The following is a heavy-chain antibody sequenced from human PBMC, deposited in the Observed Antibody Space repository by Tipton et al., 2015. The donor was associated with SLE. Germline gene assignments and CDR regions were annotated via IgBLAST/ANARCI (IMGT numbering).Heavy chain of an antibody. J-gene: IGHJ3*02. D-gene: IGHD5-18*01. CDR3: AGYGFDSAFDI. Sequence: PGLVKPSETLSLTCTVSGGSISSYFWSWIRQSPGKGLEWIGYIYYSGTTNYNPSLKSRVTISVDTSKKQFSLKLSSVTAADTAVYYCAGYGFDSAFDIWGQGTMVTVSS. V-gene: IGHV4-59*08. CDR2: IYYSGTT. CDR1: GGSISSYF.